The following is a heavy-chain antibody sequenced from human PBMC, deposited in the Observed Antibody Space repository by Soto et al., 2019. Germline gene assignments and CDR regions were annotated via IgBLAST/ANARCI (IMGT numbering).Heavy chain of an antibody. J-gene: IGHJ4*02. CDR1: GYTFTSYG. V-gene: IGHV1-18*01. CDR3: ARIRDYYDNSGYYVDY. CDR2: ISAYNGNT. D-gene: IGHD3-22*01. Sequence: SVKVSCKASGYTFTSYGISWVRQAPGQGLEWMGWISAYNGNTNYAQKLQGRVTMTTDTSTSTAYMELRSLRSDDTAVYYCARIRDYYDNSGYYVDYWGQGTLVTVSS.